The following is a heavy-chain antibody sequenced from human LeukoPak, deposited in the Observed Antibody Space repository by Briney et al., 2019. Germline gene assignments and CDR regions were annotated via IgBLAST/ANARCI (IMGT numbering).Heavy chain of an antibody. D-gene: IGHD3-10*01. CDR3: GRIHRDSGSPTWFY. J-gene: IGHJ4*02. CDR1: GGSISSLSYY. Sequence: PSETLSLTCNVSGGSISSLSYYWGWIRQPPGKGLEWIGSIYYSGSTYYNPSLKSRVTISVDTPKNQFSLKLSSVTAADTAVYYCGRIHRDSGSPTWFYWGQGTLVTVSS. V-gene: IGHV4-39*07. CDR2: IYYSGST.